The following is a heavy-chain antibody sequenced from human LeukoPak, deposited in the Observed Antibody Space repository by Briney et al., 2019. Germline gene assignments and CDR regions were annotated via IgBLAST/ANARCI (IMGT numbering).Heavy chain of an antibody. CDR2: ISGSGGST. Sequence: GGSLRLSCAASGFTFSSYWMSWVRQAPGKGLEWVSAISGSGGSTYYADSVKGRFTISRDNSKNTLYLQMNSLRAEDTAVYYCAKDPGYCSGGSCYSGVYWGQGTLVTVSS. V-gene: IGHV3-23*01. J-gene: IGHJ4*02. CDR1: GFTFSSYW. CDR3: AKDPGYCSGGSCYSGVY. D-gene: IGHD2-15*01.